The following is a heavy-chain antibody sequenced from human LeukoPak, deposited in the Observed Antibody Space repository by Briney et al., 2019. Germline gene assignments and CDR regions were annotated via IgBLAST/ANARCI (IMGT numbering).Heavy chain of an antibody. Sequence: GGSLRLSCVASDFGSHHMHWVRQAPGKGLVWVSRVSTDGIGTAYADSVKGRFTISRDNAKNTVYLQMNSLRAEDTAVYYCARVVVAALDYWGQGTLVTVSS. J-gene: IGHJ4*02. CDR1: DFGSHH. CDR3: ARVVVAALDY. D-gene: IGHD2-15*01. V-gene: IGHV3-74*01. CDR2: VSTDGIGT.